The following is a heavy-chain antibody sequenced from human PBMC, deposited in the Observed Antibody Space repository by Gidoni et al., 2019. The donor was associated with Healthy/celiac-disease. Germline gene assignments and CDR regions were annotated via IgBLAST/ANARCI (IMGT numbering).Heavy chain of an antibody. CDR3: AKDPPLLAVAGTSAADY. D-gene: IGHD6-19*01. CDR2: ISGSGGST. Sequence: EVQLLESGGGLVQPGGSLRLSCAASGFTFSSSAMSWVRQAPGKGLEWVSAISGSGGSTYYADSVKGRFTISRDNSKNTLYLQMNSLRAEDTAVYYCAKDPPLLAVAGTSAADYWGQGTLVTVSS. V-gene: IGHV3-23*01. J-gene: IGHJ4*02. CDR1: GFTFSSSA.